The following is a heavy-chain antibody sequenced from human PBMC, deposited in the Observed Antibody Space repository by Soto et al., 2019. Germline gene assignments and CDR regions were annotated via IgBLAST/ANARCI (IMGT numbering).Heavy chain of an antibody. D-gene: IGHD4-17*01. CDR2: ISAYNDYT. J-gene: IGHJ6*03. Sequence: EASVKVSCKSSGYTFTSYGISWVQQAPGQGLEWMGWISAYNDYTNYAQKLQGRVTMTTDTSTSTAYMELRSLRSDDTAVYYCARIPHDYGDYEYYYYYYMDVWGKGTTVTVSS. CDR1: GYTFTSYG. CDR3: ARIPHDYGDYEYYYYYYMDV. V-gene: IGHV1-18*01.